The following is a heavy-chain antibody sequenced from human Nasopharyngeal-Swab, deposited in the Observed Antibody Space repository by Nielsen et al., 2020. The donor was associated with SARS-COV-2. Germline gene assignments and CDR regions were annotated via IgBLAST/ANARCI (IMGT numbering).Heavy chain of an antibody. CDR2: IWYDGSNK. CDR1: GFTFSSYG. CDR3: ARDLGVYAILHYTDV. V-gene: IGHV3-33*01. D-gene: IGHD2-8*02. J-gene: IGHJ6*03. Sequence: GESLKISCAASGFTFSSYGMHWVRQAPGKGLEWVAVIWYDGSNKYYADSVKGRFTISRDNSKNTLYLQMNSLRAEDTAVYYCARDLGVYAILHYTDVWGKGTTVTVSS.